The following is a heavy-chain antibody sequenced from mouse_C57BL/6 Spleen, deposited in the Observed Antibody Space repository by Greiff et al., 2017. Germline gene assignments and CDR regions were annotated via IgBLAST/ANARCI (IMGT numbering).Heavy chain of an antibody. CDR2: ISDGGSYT. V-gene: IGHV5-4*01. J-gene: IGHJ2*01. CDR3: ARGGGYGNYVDY. Sequence: EVQLVESGGGLVKPGGSLKLSCAASGFTFSSYAMSWVRQTPEKRLEWVATISDGGSYTYYPDNVKGRFTISRDNAKNNLYLQMSHLKSEDTAMYYCARGGGYGNYVDYWGQGTTLTVAS. D-gene: IGHD2-1*01. CDR1: GFTFSSYA.